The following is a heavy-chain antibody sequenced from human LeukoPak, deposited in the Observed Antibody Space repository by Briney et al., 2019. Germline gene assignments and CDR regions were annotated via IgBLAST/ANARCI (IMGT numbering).Heavy chain of an antibody. CDR2: ISSRGRTI. V-gene: IGHV3-48*04. CDR1: GFTFSSCW. D-gene: IGHD3-22*01. Sequence: GGSLRLSCAASGFTFSSCWMSWVRQAPGKGLEGVSYISSRGRTIYYEDSVKGRFSISRDNAKNSLYLQMNSLRAEDTAVYYCATGDFYESTALWHYWGQGTLVAVSS. CDR3: ATGDFYESTALWHY. J-gene: IGHJ4*02.